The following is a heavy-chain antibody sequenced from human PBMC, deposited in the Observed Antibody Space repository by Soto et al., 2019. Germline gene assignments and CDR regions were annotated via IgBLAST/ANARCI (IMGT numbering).Heavy chain of an antibody. Sequence: QVQLVESGGGVVQPGRSLRLSCAASGFTFSSYAMHWVRQAPGKGLEWVAVISYDGSNKYYADSVKGRFTISRDNSKNTLYLQMNSLRAEDTAVYYCARGWESYYYYYYGMDVCGQVTTVTVSS. CDR2: ISYDGSNK. CDR3: ARGWESYYYYYYGMDV. J-gene: IGHJ6*02. D-gene: IGHD3-16*01. V-gene: IGHV3-30-3*01. CDR1: GFTFSSYA.